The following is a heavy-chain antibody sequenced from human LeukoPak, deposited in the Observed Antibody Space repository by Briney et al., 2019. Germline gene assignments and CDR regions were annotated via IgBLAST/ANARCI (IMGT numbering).Heavy chain of an antibody. J-gene: IGHJ3*02. Sequence: GGSLRLSCAASGFTFSSYGIHWVRQAPGKGLEWVAVIWYDGSNKYYADSVKGRFTISRDNSKNTLYLQMNSLRAEDTAVYYCARDPLEAAFDIWGQGTMVTVSS. CDR1: GFTFSSYG. D-gene: IGHD1-1*01. V-gene: IGHV3-33*01. CDR3: ARDPLEAAFDI. CDR2: IWYDGSNK.